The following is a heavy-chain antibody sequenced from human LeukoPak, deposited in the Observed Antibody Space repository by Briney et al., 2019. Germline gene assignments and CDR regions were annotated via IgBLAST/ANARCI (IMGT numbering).Heavy chain of an antibody. D-gene: IGHD6-13*01. J-gene: IGHJ6*03. CDR3: ARVKQQLVPYYYYYMDV. Sequence: PSETLSLTCTVSGGSISSHYWSWIRQPPGKGLEWIGYIYCSGSTNYNPSLKSRVTISVDTSKNQFSLKLSSVTAADTAVYYCARVKQQLVPYYYYYMDVWGKGTTVTVSS. CDR1: GGSISSHY. V-gene: IGHV4-59*11. CDR2: IYCSGST.